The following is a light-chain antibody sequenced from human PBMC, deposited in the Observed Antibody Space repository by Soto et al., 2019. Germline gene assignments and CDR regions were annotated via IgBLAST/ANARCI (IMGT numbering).Light chain of an antibody. CDR2: KTS. J-gene: IGKJ2*01. CDR1: QSLSGW. CDR3: LQYNSLYT. V-gene: IGKV1-5*03. Sequence: DIRMTQSPSTLSASVGDRVTITCRASQSLSGWLAWYQQKPGKAPKLLIYKTSSLESGVPSRFSGSGSGTEFTLTIRSLQPDDFATYYCLQYNSLYTFGQGTKLEIK.